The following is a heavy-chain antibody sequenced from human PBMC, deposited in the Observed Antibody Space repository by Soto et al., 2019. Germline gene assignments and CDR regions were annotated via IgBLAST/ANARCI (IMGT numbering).Heavy chain of an antibody. J-gene: IGHJ4*01. CDR2: TYYRSKWYY. Sequence: SQTLSLTCAITGDSVSGNSAGWGCVIQSASRGLEWLGRTYYRSKWYYEYAVSVRGRITINPDTSKNQYSLQLNSVTPEDTAVYFCARGEQYSGRIFDYWGQGTLVTVSS. CDR3: ARGEQYSGRIFDY. V-gene: IGHV6-1*01. CDR1: GDSVSGNSAG. D-gene: IGHD1-26*01.